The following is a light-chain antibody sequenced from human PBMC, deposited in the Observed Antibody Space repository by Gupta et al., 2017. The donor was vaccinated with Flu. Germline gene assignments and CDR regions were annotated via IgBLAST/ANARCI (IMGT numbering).Light chain of an antibody. Sequence: DIVMTQSPDSLAVSLGERATINCKSSQSVLYSSNNENYLAWYQQKSGQPPKLLVYWSSTRESGVPDRFSGSGSGTDFTLTISSLQAEDVAVYYCQQSYTTPYSFGQGTKLEIK. V-gene: IGKV4-1*01. CDR2: WSS. CDR1: QSVLYSSNNENY. CDR3: QQSYTTPYS. J-gene: IGKJ2*03.